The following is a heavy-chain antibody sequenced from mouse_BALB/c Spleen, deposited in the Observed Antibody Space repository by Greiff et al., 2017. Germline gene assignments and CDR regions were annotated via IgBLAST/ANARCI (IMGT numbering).Heavy chain of an antibody. CDR3: ARPRSYYAMDY. J-gene: IGHJ4*01. CDR2: INPSTGYT. V-gene: IGHV1-7*01. CDR1: GYTFTSYW. Sequence: VKLVESGAELAKPGASVKMSCKASGYTFTSYWMHWVKQRPGQGLEWIGYINPSTGYTEYNQKFKDKATLTADKSSSTAYMQLSSLTSEDSAVYYCARPRSYYAMDYRGQGTSVTVSS.